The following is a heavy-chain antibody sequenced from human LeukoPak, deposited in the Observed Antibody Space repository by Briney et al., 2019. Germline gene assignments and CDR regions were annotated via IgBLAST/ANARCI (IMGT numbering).Heavy chain of an antibody. J-gene: IGHJ4*02. CDR1: GFSFSGHW. Sequence: GGSLRLSCAASGFSFSGHWMSWVRQAPGQGLEWVANIKQDGSEKYYVDSVKGRFTISRDNAKNSLYLQMNSLRVEDTAVYYCTRDRSRAEDDWGQGTLVTVSS. CDR2: IKQDGSEK. D-gene: IGHD1-14*01. CDR3: TRDRSRAEDD. V-gene: IGHV3-7*01.